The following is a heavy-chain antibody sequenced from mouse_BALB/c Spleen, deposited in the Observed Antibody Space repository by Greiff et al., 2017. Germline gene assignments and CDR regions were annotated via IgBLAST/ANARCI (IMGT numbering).Heavy chain of an antibody. CDR2: ISSGGSYT. V-gene: IGHV5-6*01. Sequence: EVKLMESGGDLVKPGGSLKLSCAASGFTFSSYGMSWVRQTPDKRLEWVATISSGGSYTYYPDSVKGRFTISRDNAKNTLYLQMSSLKSEDTAMYYCAVVVDYWGQGTSVTVSS. J-gene: IGHJ4*01. CDR3: AVVVDY. CDR1: GFTFSSYG. D-gene: IGHD1-1*02.